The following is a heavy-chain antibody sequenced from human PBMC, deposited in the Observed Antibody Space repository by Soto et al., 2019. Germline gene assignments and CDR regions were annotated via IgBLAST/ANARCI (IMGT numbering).Heavy chain of an antibody. CDR2: VSTYDGNT. D-gene: IGHD2-21*01. Sequence: QVQLVQSGGEVKEPGASVKVSCKASGYRFSRYGSTWVRQAPGQGLEWMGGVSTYDGNTQYAQKFQGRITMTTDTSTNTVYLELRSLTSDDTAVYYCARDEEDANLMIVVLPGDYWGQGTLVSVSS. CDR3: ARDEEDANLMIVVLPGDY. V-gene: IGHV1-18*01. CDR1: GYRFSRYG. J-gene: IGHJ4*02.